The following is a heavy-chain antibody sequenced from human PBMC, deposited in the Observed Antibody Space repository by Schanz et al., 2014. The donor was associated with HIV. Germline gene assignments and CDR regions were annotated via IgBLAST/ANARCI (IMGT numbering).Heavy chain of an antibody. V-gene: IGHV3-33*08. Sequence: QVQLVESGGGVVQPGRSLRVSCAASGFTFNSYGMHWVRQAPGKGLEWVAAIWYDGSNKFYADSVKGRFTISRDNSKNTLYLQMNNLRAEDTAVYGCARQGLRFSFWLDYWGQGTPVTVS. CDR1: GFTFNSYG. CDR3: ARQGLRFSFWLDY. J-gene: IGHJ4*02. CDR2: IWYDGSNK. D-gene: IGHD4-17*01.